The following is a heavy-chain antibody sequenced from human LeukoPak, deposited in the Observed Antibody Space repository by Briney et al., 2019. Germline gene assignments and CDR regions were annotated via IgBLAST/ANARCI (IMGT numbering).Heavy chain of an antibody. CDR1: GFTFSNYA. D-gene: IGHD1-26*01. J-gene: IGHJ4*02. V-gene: IGHV3-23*01. CDR3: ARDDSGSYDY. CDR2: IDGDSPTT. Sequence: GGSLRLSCAASGFTFSNYAMSWVRQAPGKGLEWVSVIDGDSPTTSYAESVKGRFTISRDNSMNTLFLQMNSLRAEDTAVYYCARDDSGSYDYWGQGTLVTVSS.